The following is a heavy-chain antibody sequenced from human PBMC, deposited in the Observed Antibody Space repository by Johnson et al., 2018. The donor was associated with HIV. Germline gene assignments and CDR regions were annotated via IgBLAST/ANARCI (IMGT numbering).Heavy chain of an antibody. V-gene: IGHV3-64*01. CDR2: ISSNGGST. CDR1: GFTFSSYA. Sequence: VQLVESGGGLVQPGGSLRLSCAASGFTFSSYAMHCVRQAPGKGLEYVSAISSNGGSTYYANSVKGRFTISRDNSKNTLYLQMGSLRAEDMAVYYCARSRFREPAAFDIWGQGTMVTVSS. D-gene: IGHD3-10*01. J-gene: IGHJ3*02. CDR3: ARSRFREPAAFDI.